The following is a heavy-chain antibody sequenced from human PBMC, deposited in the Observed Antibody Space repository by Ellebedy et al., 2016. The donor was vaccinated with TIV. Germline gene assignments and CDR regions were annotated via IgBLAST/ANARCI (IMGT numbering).Heavy chain of an antibody. J-gene: IGHJ4*02. Sequence: GESLKISCAASGFTFSYYGMNWVRQAPGKGLEWVSYISGSGDLIHYADSVKGRFTISRDNAKNSLFLQMNSLRAEDTAVYYCARDLLLDTGFFFDSWGQGALVTVSS. CDR1: GFTFSYYG. V-gene: IGHV3-21*05. D-gene: IGHD5-18*01. CDR3: ARDLLLDTGFFFDS. CDR2: ISGSGDLI.